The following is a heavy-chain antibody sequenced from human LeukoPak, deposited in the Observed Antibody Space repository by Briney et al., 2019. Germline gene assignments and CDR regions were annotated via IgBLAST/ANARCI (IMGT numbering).Heavy chain of an antibody. V-gene: IGHV3-23*01. Sequence: PGGSLRLSCAASEFSFGSYAMSWVRQAPGKGLQWVSGISGSGDSTYYADSVNGRFTISRDNSKNTLYLQMISLRAEDTAVYYCAKGGGGYFRRVTYYYYYMDVWGKGTTVTVSS. CDR1: EFSFGSYA. J-gene: IGHJ6*03. CDR3: AKGGGGYFRRVTYYYYYMDV. D-gene: IGHD1-26*01. CDR2: ISGSGDST.